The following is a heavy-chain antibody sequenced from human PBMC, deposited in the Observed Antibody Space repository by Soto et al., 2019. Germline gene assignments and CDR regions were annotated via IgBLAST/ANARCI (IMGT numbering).Heavy chain of an antibody. Sequence: HAGSLELSCAASGVTFSSYAMSWVRQAPGKGLEWVSAISGSGGSTHYADSVKGRFTVSRDNSKNTLYLQMNSLRAEDTAVYYCAKVGGEQLGHYYYYGMDVWGQGTTVTVSS. CDR3: AKVGGEQLGHYYYYGMDV. CDR2: ISGSGGST. CDR1: GVTFSSYA. J-gene: IGHJ6*02. V-gene: IGHV3-23*01. D-gene: IGHD6-6*01.